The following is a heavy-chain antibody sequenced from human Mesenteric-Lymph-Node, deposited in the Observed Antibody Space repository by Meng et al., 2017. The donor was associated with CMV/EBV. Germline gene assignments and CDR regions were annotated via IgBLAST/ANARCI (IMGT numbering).Heavy chain of an antibody. D-gene: IGHD5-24*01. J-gene: IGHJ4*02. CDR3: AKEGVYDGYAVDY. CDR2: IRFDGSNK. Sequence: GGSLRLSCAASGFTFSNYGMHWVRQAPGKRLEWVAFIRFDGSNKYYADSVKGRFTISRDNSKNTLYLQMSSLRAEDTAVYYCAKEGVYDGYAVDYWGQGTLVTVSS. CDR1: GFTFSNYG. V-gene: IGHV3-30*02.